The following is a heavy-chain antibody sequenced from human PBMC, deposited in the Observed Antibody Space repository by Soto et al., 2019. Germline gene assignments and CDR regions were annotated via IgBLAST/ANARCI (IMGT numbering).Heavy chain of an antibody. D-gene: IGHD4-17*01. CDR2: IYYSGST. CDR1: GGSISSGDYY. CDR3: AIYGGTSVYLDY. Sequence: QVQLQESGPGLVKPSQTLSLTCTVSGGSISSGDYYWSWIRQPPGKGLEWIGYIYYSGSTYYNPSRKRWVTISVDTSKTPSPLKLSSVTAADPAVYYCAIYGGTSVYLDYWGQGTLVTVSS. J-gene: IGHJ4*02. V-gene: IGHV4-30-4*01.